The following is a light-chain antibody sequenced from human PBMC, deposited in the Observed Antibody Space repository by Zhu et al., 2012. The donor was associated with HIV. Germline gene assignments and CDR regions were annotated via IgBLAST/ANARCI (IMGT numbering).Light chain of an antibody. V-gene: IGKV3-15*01. CDR1: QIISSN. J-gene: IGKJ4*01. CDR2: GAS. Sequence: EIMMTQSPATLSVSPGGRASLSCRASQIISSNLAWYQQKPGQAPRLLIYGASTRATGVPARFSGSGSGTEFTLTVSSLQSEDFAVYYCQQYNNWPPLTFGGGTKVEIK. CDR3: QQYNNWPPLT.